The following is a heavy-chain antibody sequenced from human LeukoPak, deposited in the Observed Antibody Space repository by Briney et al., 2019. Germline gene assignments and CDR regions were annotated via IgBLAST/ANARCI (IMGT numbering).Heavy chain of an antibody. CDR3: VRSVSGWYGFFDY. Sequence: PGRSLRLSCVASGFTLSNSWMHWVRQAPGKGLVWVSRINMDGSTTNYADSVRGRFTISRDNAKNTLHLQMNSLRAEDTAVYYCVRSVSGWYGFFDYWGQGTLVTLSS. J-gene: IGHJ4*02. CDR2: INMDGSTT. D-gene: IGHD6-19*01. V-gene: IGHV3-74*01. CDR1: GFTLSNSW.